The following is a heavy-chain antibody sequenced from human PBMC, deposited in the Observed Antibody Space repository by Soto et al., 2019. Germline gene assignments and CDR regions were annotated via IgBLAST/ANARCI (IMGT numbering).Heavy chain of an antibody. CDR1: GYTFTSYY. V-gene: IGHV1-46*01. D-gene: IGHD3-22*01. Sequence: ASVKVSCKASGYTFTSYYMHWVRQAPGQGLEWMGIINPSVGSTSYAQKLQGRVTMTRDTSTSTVYLELSSLRSEDTAVYYCARGSDDSSGYYSSNFDYWGQGTLVTVSS. J-gene: IGHJ4*02. CDR2: INPSVGST. CDR3: ARGSDDSSGYYSSNFDY.